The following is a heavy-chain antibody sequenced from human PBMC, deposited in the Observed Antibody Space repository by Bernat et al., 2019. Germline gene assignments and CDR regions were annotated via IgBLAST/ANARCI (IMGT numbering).Heavy chain of an antibody. D-gene: IGHD6-6*01. Sequence: EVQLVESGGGLVQPGGSLRLSCSASGFTFSSYAMHWVRQAPGKGLEYVSAISSNGGSTYYADSVKGRFTISRDNSKNTLYLQMGSLRAEDTAVYYCVRGQLRVKSAFDIWGQGTMVTVSS. CDR1: GFTFSSYA. V-gene: IGHV3-64D*06. CDR3: VRGQLRVKSAFDI. CDR2: ISSNGGST. J-gene: IGHJ3*02.